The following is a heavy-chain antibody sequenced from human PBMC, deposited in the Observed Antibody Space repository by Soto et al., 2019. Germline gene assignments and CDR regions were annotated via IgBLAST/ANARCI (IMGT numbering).Heavy chain of an antibody. J-gene: IGHJ4*02. V-gene: IGHV4-61*01. CDR3: ASLAPRLRRSFDR. CDR1: ADSRSSNTHY. Sequence: SDTLPLTCTVSADSRSSNTHYWILIRQPPRKGLEWIGYIYYSGSTNYNPSLKSRVTISVDTSKNQFSLKLSSVIVADTAVYYCASLAPRLRRSFDRWGQGTLVTVSS. CDR2: IYYSGST. D-gene: IGHD5-18*01.